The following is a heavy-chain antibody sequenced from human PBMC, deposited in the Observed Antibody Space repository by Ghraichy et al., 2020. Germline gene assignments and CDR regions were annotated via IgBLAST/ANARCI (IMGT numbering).Heavy chain of an antibody. D-gene: IGHD1-26*01. CDR3: ANLVGATTDWFDP. CDR2: IYHSGST. Sequence: SETLSLTCTVSGGSFSSSRYYWAWIRQPPGKGLEWIGSIYHSGSTNYNPSLKSRVTISVDASKKQSSLKLSSVTAADTALYYCANLVGATTDWFDPWGQGTLVPSPQ. CDR1: GGSFSSSRYY. V-gene: IGHV4-39*01. J-gene: IGHJ5*02.